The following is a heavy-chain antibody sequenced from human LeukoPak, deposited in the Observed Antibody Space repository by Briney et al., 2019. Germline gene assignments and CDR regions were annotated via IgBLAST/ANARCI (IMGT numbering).Heavy chain of an antibody. J-gene: IGHJ5*02. CDR3: ARGSSGTEGFDP. D-gene: IGHD6-19*01. Sequence: GASVTVSFTSSGYTFIKFGISWVRQAPGQGLEWMGWIYNGNIKYAQILQGRVTMTTDTSTSTAYMELRSLKSDGTAVYYCARGSSGTEGFDPWGQGTLVTVSS. CDR1: GYTFIKFG. CDR2: IYNGNI. V-gene: IGHV1-18*01.